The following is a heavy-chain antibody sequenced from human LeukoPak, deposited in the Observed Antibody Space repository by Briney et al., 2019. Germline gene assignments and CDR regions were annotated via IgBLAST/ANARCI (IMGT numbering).Heavy chain of an antibody. CDR1: GFTFSSYS. CDR3: AREGLGIYKCFDY. CDR2: ISSSSSYI. V-gene: IGHV3-21*01. J-gene: IGHJ4*02. Sequence: GGSLRLSCAASGFTFSSYSMNWVRQAPGKGLEWVSSISSSSSYIYYADAVKGRFTISRDNAKNSLYLQMNSLRAEDTAVYYCAREGLGIYKCFDYWGQGTLVTVSS. D-gene: IGHD7-27*01.